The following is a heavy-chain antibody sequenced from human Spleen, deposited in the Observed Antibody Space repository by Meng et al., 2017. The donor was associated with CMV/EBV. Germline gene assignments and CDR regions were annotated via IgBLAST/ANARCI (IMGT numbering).Heavy chain of an antibody. CDR2: IHYSANT. V-gene: IGHV4-30-4*08. J-gene: IGHJ4*02. Sequence: QLQLPESRTIRVMPSQNPAPNCSVSGASIRSGHYYWSWIRQPPGKGLEWTGYIHYSANTYYNPSLKSRVTISVDTSKNQFSLKLSSVTAADTAVYYCAREGYDEAFNYWGQGTLVTVSS. CDR1: GASIRSGHYY. CDR3: AREGYDEAFNY. D-gene: IGHD5-18*01.